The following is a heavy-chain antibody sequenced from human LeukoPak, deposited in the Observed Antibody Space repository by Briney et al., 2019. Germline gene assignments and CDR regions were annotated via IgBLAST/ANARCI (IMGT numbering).Heavy chain of an antibody. CDR2: ISSSSTI. CDR1: GFTFSSYS. J-gene: IGHJ6*03. Sequence: GGSQRLSCAASGFTFSSYSMNWVRQAPGKGLEWVSYISSSSTIYYADSVKGRFTISRDNAKNSLYLQMNSLRAEDTAVYYCARDTFNYYYMDVWGKGTTVTVSS. CDR3: ARDTFNYYYMDV. V-gene: IGHV3-48*01.